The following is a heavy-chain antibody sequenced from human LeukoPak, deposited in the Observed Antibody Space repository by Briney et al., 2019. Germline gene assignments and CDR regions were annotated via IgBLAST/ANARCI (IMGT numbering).Heavy chain of an antibody. V-gene: IGHV4-38-2*01. CDR2: IYSTGDT. J-gene: IGHJ6*03. D-gene: IGHD3-9*01. Sequence: SETLSLTCDVSGDYISSGYFWGWMRHPPRRRLEWIVSIYSTGDTYYKTPLKSRVTISADTSKNQFSLKVTSVTRADTAIYYSASKPTVIKTIYMDARGKGTTVTVSS. CDR1: GDYISSGYF. CDR3: ASKPTVIKTIYMDA.